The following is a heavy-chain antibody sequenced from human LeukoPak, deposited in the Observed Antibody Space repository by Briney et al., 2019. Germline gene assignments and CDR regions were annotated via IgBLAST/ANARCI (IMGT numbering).Heavy chain of an antibody. D-gene: IGHD4-23*01. CDR3: ARATVVSTMDY. J-gene: IGHJ4*02. CDR2: ISSSGSTI. V-gene: IGHV3-48*04. Sequence: QSGGSLRLSCAASGFTFSSYSMNWVRQAPGKGLEWVSYISSSGSTIYYADSVKGRFTISRDNAKNSLYLQMNSLRAEDTAVYYCARATVVSTMDYWGQGTLVTVSS. CDR1: GFTFSSYS.